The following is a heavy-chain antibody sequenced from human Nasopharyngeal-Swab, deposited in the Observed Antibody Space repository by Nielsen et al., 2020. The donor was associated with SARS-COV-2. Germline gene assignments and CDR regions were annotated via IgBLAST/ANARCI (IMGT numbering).Heavy chain of an antibody. CDR2: INHSGST. CDR3: ARVSWDGYYYYYGLDV. D-gene: IGHD5-24*01. V-gene: IGHV4-34*01. CDR1: GGSFSGYY. J-gene: IGHJ6*02. Sequence: GSLRLSCAVYGGSFSGYYWSWIRQPPGKGLEWIGEINHSGSTNYNPSLKSRVTISVDTPKNQFSLKLSSVTAADTAVYYCARVSWDGYYYYYGLDVWGQGTTVTVSS.